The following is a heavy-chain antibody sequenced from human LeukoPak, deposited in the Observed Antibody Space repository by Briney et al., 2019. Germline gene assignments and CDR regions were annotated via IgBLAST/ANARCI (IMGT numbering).Heavy chain of an antibody. CDR3: AQLHRRDQQLYWWVDP. CDR2: IIPIFGTA. J-gene: IGHJ5*02. Sequence: ASVKLSCEASGGTFSSDAISWVRQAPGQGLEWMGGIIPIFGTANYAQALQGRGRITADEATSTDYMELRRQSSEDTAVYYCAQLHRRDQQLYWWVDPWGQGTLVTVSS. V-gene: IGHV1-69*13. CDR1: GGTFSSDA. D-gene: IGHD2-2*02.